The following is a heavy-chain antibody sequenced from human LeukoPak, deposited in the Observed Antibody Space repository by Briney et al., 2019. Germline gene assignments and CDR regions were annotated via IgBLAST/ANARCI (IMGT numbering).Heavy chain of an antibody. CDR2: ISYLSSHV. V-gene: IGHV3-21*01. J-gene: IGHJ4*02. D-gene: IGHD3-16*01. Sequence: GGSLRLSCSSSGFTFSDYDMNWVRQTPGKGLEWVSSISYLSSHVYYGDSVKGRFSISRDNAKNSLYLQMNSLGAEDTAIYYCGRAFPPLRTSSAGDLWGQGILVTVSS. CDR1: GFTFSDYD. CDR3: GRAFPPLRTSSAGDL.